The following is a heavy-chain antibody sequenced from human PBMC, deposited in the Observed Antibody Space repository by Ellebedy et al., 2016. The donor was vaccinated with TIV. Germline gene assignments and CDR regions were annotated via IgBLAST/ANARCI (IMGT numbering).Heavy chain of an antibody. D-gene: IGHD2-21*02. CDR2: IIPIFKTP. CDR3: ARALDCGGDCYNWLSP. J-gene: IGHJ5*02. CDR1: GGIFDSYF. V-gene: IGHV1-69*06. Sequence: SVKVSCXTSGGIFDSYFFTWVRQAPGQGLEWMGGIIPIFKTPKFAERFRGRLTITADRSATTIYMELNSLTSDDTAIYYCARALDCGGDCYNWLSPWGQGTLVTVSS.